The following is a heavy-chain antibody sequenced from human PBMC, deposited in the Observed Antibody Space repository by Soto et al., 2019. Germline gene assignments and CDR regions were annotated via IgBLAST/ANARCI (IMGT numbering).Heavy chain of an antibody. CDR1: GGSMNNYL. V-gene: IGHV4-59*01. CDR2: IHVTGNT. D-gene: IGHD1-20*01. CDR3: ARGPFFARYQPFDA. Sequence: PSETLSLTCTGSGGSMNNYLWSWIRQTPGDGLEWIGYIHVTGNTYHNPSLKSPVTISTDASKTQFFLTLTSVTAADTAVYYCARGPFFARYQPFDAWGRGILVTVSS. J-gene: IGHJ4*02.